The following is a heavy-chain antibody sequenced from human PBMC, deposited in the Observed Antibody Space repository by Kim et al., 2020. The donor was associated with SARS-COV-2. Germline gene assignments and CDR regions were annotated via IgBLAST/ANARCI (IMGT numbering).Heavy chain of an antibody. Sequence: SETLSLTCAVYGGSFSGYYWSWIRQPPGKGLEWIGEINHSGSTNYNPSLKSRVTISVDTSKNQFSLKLSSVTAADTAVYYCARFVSKVVVVAATPSGWYFDLWGRGTLVTVSS. CDR1: GGSFSGYY. CDR2: INHSGST. D-gene: IGHD2-15*01. J-gene: IGHJ2*01. V-gene: IGHV4-34*01. CDR3: ARFVSKVVVVAATPSGWYFDL.